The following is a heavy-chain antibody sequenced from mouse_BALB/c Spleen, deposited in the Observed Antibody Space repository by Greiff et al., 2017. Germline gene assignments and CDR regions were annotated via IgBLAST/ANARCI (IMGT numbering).Heavy chain of an antibody. CDR1: GFTFSSYG. CDR3: AREGYGYDY. V-gene: IGHV5-6-3*01. D-gene: IGHD1-2*01. CDR2: INSNGGST. J-gene: IGHJ2*01. Sequence: EVQRVESGGGLVQPGGSLKLSCAASGFTFSSYGMSWVRQTPDKRLELVATINSNGGSTYYPDSVKGRFTISRDNAKNTLYLQMSSLKSEDTAMYYCAREGYGYDYWGQGTTLTVSS.